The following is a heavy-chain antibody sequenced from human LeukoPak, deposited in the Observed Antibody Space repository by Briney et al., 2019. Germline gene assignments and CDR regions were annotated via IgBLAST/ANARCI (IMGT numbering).Heavy chain of an antibody. CDR1: GFSFSRYE. V-gene: IGHV3-48*03. J-gene: IGHJ3*02. CDR2: ITSSCSTT. D-gene: IGHD4-23*01. Sequence: PGGSLRLSCAASGFSFSRYEMNWVRQAPGKGLEWVSYITSSCSTTYYADSVKGRFTISRDNAKNSLYLQMNSLRAEDTAVYYCTKVFYGGNSRDGFDIWGQGTMVTVSS. CDR3: TKVFYGGNSRDGFDI.